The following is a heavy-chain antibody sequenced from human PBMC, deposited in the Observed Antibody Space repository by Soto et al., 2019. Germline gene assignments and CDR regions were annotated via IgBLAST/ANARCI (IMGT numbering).Heavy chain of an antibody. V-gene: IGHV1-46*01. D-gene: IGHD3-3*01. CDR3: ARSITIFGVVIIGFDY. J-gene: IGHJ4*02. CDR2: INPSGGST. CDR1: GYTFTSYY. Sequence: ASVKLSCKASGYTFTSYYMHWVRQAPGQGLEWMGIINPSGGSTSYAQKFQGRVTMTRDTSTSTVYMELSSLRSEDTAVYYCARSITIFGVVIIGFDYWGQGTLVTVSS.